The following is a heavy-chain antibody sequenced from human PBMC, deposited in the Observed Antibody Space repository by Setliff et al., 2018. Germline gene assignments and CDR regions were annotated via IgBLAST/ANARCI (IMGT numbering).Heavy chain of an antibody. J-gene: IGHJ3*01. D-gene: IGHD3-22*01. CDR3: ARAHRYFSDTSGYFYDQGRSAFDV. Sequence: PGGSLRLSCAASGFTFDDYVMSWVRQAPGKGLEWVSDINRNGGRIGYADPGNGGFTISRDNAKNALYLQMISLGVEDTAFYYCARAHRYFSDTSGYFYDQGRSAFDVWGQGTMVTVSS. V-gene: IGHV3-20*04. CDR2: INRNGGRI. CDR1: GFTFDDYV.